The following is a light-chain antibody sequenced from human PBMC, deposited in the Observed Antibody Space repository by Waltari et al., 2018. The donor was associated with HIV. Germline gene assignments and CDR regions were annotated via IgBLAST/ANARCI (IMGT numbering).Light chain of an antibody. CDR3: QQYNSWPRT. Sequence: EIEMTQSPATLSVSPGERATLSCRARQSVSSNLAWYQQKFGQAPRLLIYDASTRATGIPARCSGSGSRTEFTLTISSLQSEDFAAYYCQQYNSWPRTFGQGTKVEIK. CDR1: QSVSSN. V-gene: IGKV3-15*01. CDR2: DAS. J-gene: IGKJ1*01.